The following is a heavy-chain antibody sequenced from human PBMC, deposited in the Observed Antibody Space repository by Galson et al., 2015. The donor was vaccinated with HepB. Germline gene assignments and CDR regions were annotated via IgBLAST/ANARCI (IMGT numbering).Heavy chain of an antibody. V-gene: IGHV3-30*18. Sequence: SLRLSCAASGFTFSNFGMHWVRQAPGKGLEWVAVISYDGDSTYYADSVKDRFTISRDNSKGTLSLQMNSLGAEDTAVYYCTKPRRMATVMDAFDIWGQGTMVTVSS. J-gene: IGHJ3*02. D-gene: IGHD5-24*01. CDR1: GFTFSNFG. CDR2: ISYDGDST. CDR3: TKPRRMATVMDAFDI.